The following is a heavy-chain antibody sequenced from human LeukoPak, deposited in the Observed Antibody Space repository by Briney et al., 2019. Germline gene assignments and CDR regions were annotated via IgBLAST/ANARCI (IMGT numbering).Heavy chain of an antibody. V-gene: IGHV3-9*01. CDR2: ISWNSGSI. J-gene: IGHJ2*01. CDR3: AKDMGRAAAGGYFDL. CDR1: GFTLVDYA. Sequence: PGGSLRLSCAASGFTLVDYAMHWVRQAPGKGREWVSGISWNSGSIGYADSVKGRFPISRDNAKNSLYLQMNRLKAEDTAFYYCAKDMGRAAAGGYFDLWGRGTLVTVSS. D-gene: IGHD6-13*01.